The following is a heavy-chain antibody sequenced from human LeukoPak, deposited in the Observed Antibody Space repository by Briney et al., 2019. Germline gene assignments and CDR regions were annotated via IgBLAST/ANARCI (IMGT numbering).Heavy chain of an antibody. Sequence: GGTLSLSCAASGFTFSNAWMSWVRQAPGKGLEWVGRIKSKTDGGTTDYAAPVKVRFTISRDDSKNTLYLQMNSLKTEDTAVYYCTTFSYCSSTSCFVDYWGQGTLVTVSS. V-gene: IGHV3-15*01. CDR1: GFTFSNAW. CDR3: TTFSYCSSTSCFVDY. D-gene: IGHD2-2*01. J-gene: IGHJ4*02. CDR2: IKSKTDGGTT.